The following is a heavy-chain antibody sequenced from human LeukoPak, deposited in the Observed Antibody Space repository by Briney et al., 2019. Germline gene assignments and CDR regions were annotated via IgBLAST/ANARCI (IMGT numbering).Heavy chain of an antibody. CDR1: GGSFSGYY. CDR3: ATHRGYYDILTGYSSDGAFDI. D-gene: IGHD3-9*01. J-gene: IGHJ3*02. Sequence: PSETLSLTCAVYGGSFSGYYWSWIRQPPGKGLEWIGEINHSVSTNYNPSLKSRVTISVDTSKNQFSLKLSSVTAADTAVYYCATHRGYYDILTGYSSDGAFDIWGQGTMVTVSS. V-gene: IGHV4-34*01. CDR2: INHSVST.